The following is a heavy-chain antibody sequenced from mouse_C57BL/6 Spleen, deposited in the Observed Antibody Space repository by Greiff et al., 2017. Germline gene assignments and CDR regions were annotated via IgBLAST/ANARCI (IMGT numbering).Heavy chain of an antibody. CDR2: IWSGGST. CDR1: GFSLTSYG. CDR3: ARSRPYYDYDDYYFDY. Sequence: QVQLQQSGPGLVQPSQSLSITCTASGFSLTSYGVHWVRQSPGQGLEWLGVIWSGGSTDYNAAFISRLSISKDNSKSQVFFKMNSLQADDTAIYYCARSRPYYDYDDYYFDYWGQGTTLTVSS. D-gene: IGHD2-4*01. V-gene: IGHV2-2*01. J-gene: IGHJ2*01.